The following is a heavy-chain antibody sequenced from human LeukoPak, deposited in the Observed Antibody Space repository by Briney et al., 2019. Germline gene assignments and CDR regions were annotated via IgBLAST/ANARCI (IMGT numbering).Heavy chain of an antibody. V-gene: IGHV5-51*01. CDR2: IYDGEYDT. J-gene: IGHJ3*02. Sequence: GESLKISFKGSGYSFTSYWSGWVRQMPGKGLGWMGIIYDGEYDTRYSSSFQGQVTISTDKSISTAYLQWSSLKASDTDMYYCARTYQDAFDIWGQGTMVTVSS. D-gene: IGHD2-2*01. CDR3: ARTYQDAFDI. CDR1: GYSFTSYW.